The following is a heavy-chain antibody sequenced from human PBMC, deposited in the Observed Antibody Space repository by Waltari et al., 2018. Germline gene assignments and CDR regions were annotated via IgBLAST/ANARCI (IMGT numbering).Heavy chain of an antibody. CDR3: ARGLAFDI. V-gene: IGHV4-34*01. J-gene: IGHJ3*02. CDR2: INHSGRT. CDR1: GGSFSGYY. Sequence: QVQLQQWGAGLLKPSETLSLTCAVYGGSFSGYYWSWIRQPPGKGLEWIGEINHSGRTNNNPSLKSRVTISVDTSKNQFSLKLSSVTAADTAVYYCARGLAFDIWGQGTMVTVSS.